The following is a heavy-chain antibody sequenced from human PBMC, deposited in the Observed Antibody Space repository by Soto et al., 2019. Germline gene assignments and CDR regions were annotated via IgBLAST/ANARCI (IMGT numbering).Heavy chain of an antibody. CDR1: GRALSDMS. V-gene: IGHV1-24*01. D-gene: IGHD3-10*01. J-gene: IGHJ6*03. CDR2: FDPEGGET. CDR3: ATDEGYIYNLNYNYMDV. Sequence: QVQLIQSGAEVKKPGASVKVSCKVSGRALSDMSIQWVRQAPGKGLEWMGGFDPEGGETIYAEKFQGRVTLTEDTSTDTAYIELSSLRSEDTAVYYCATDEGYIYNLNYNYMDVWGKGTTVTVSS.